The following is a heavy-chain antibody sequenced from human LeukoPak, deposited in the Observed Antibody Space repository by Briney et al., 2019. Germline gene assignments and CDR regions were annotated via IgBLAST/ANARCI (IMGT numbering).Heavy chain of an antibody. Sequence: PSETLSLTCTVSGGSISCYYCHWIPQPAGKGLEWIGGIYTSGSTNYSPSLKSRVTMSVDTSKNQFPLKLSSVTAADTAVYYCARAQSWLGYVFDYWGQGTLIPVSS. J-gene: IGHJ4*02. CDR1: GGSISCYY. CDR3: ARAQSWLGYVFDY. D-gene: IGHD5-24*01. V-gene: IGHV4-4*07. CDR2: IYTSGST.